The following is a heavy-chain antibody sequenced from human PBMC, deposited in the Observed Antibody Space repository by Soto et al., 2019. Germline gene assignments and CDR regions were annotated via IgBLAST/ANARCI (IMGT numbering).Heavy chain of an antibody. CDR2: ISAYNGNT. CDR3: ESVLSRGAGFDY. V-gene: IGHV1-18*01. Sequence: TSVEFSCKSSGYIFTSCFIGSVCQAHEQGLERIGWISAYNGNTNYAQKLQGRVTMTTDTSTSTAYMELRSLRSDYTVVYSYESVLSRGAGFDYWGQGTLVTVSS. CDR1: GYIFTSCF. J-gene: IGHJ4*02.